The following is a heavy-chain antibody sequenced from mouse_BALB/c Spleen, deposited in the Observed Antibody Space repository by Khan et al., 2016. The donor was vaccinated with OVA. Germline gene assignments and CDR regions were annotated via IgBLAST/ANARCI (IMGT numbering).Heavy chain of an antibody. CDR3: ARDGSRYNYAMDY. J-gene: IGHJ4*01. CDR1: GYSITSDYA. Sequence: EVELVESGPGLVKPSQSLSLTCTVTGYSITSDYAWNWIRQFPGNKLEWMGYISYSGSTSTNPSLKSRISITRDTSKKQFFLQLNSVTTEDTATYYCARDGSRYNYAMDYWGQGTAVTVSS. D-gene: IGHD2-3*01. V-gene: IGHV3-2*02. CDR2: ISYSGST.